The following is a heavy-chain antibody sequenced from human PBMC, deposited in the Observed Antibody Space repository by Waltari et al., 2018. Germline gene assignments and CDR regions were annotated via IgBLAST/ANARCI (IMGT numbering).Heavy chain of an antibody. CDR2: INNDGSST. V-gene: IGHV3-74*01. J-gene: IGHJ6*02. CDR3: ARDYGMDV. CDR1: GFTFSTYW. Sequence: EVQLVESGGGLVQPGGSLRLSCAASGFTFSTYWMNWVRQAPGKGLVCGSRINNDGSSTSYADSVKGRFTISRDNARNTLYLQIGSLRVEDTAVYYCARDYGMDVWGQGTTVTVSS.